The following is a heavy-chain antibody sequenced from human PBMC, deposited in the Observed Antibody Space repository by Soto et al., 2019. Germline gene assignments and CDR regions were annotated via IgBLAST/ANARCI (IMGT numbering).Heavy chain of an antibody. CDR2: INTDNGKT. J-gene: IGHJ5*02. D-gene: IGHD3-16*01. Sequence: ASVKVSCKASGGTFGSYAITWVRQAPGQRLEWMGWINTDNGKTKYSQRFQGRVTITRDTSASTAYMELSSLRSEDTAVYYCAGDPGGYIPLTWGQGTLVTVSS. CDR3: AGDPGGYIPLT. CDR1: GGTFGSYA. V-gene: IGHV1-3*04.